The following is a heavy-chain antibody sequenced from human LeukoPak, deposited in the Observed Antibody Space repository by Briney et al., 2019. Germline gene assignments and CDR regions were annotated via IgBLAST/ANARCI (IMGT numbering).Heavy chain of an antibody. CDR2: IYTSGST. Sequence: SETLSLTCTVSGGSISSYYWSWIRQPAGKGLEWIGRIYTSGSTNYNPSLKSRVTMSVDTSKNQFSLKLSSVTAADTAVYYCARDLYEWFPRFDWFDPWGQGTLVTVSS. V-gene: IGHV4-4*07. D-gene: IGHD3-3*01. CDR3: ARDLYEWFPRFDWFDP. J-gene: IGHJ5*02. CDR1: GGSISSYY.